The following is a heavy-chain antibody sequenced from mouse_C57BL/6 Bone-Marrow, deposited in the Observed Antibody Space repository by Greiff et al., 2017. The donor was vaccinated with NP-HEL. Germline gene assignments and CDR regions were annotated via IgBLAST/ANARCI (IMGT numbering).Heavy chain of an antibody. J-gene: IGHJ1*03. CDR1: GISITTGNYR. CDR3: ARAREFITTSSWYCYV. D-gene: IGHD1-1*01. Sequence: EVQLVESGPGLVKPSQTVFLTCTVTGISITTGNYRWSWIRQFPGNKPEWIGYIYYSGTITYNPFLTSRTTNTRDTPKNHFFLEMNSLTAEDTATYYCARAREFITTSSWYCYVWGTGTTVTVSS. V-gene: IGHV3-5*01. CDR2: IYYSGTI.